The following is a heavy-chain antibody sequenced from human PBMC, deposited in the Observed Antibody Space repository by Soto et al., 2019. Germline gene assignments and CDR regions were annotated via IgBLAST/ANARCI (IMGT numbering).Heavy chain of an antibody. V-gene: IGHV6-1*01. D-gene: IGHD5-18*01. Sequence: SQTLSLTCAISGDSVSSKSAAWNWIRQSPSRGLEWLGRTYYRSKWYNDYAVSVKSRITINPDTSKNQFSLQLNSVTPEDTAVYYCARVPKPIRLKIGYGDGFDLWGQGTMVTVSS. CDR1: GDSVSSKSAA. CDR3: ARVPKPIRLKIGYGDGFDL. J-gene: IGHJ3*01. CDR2: TYYRSKWYN.